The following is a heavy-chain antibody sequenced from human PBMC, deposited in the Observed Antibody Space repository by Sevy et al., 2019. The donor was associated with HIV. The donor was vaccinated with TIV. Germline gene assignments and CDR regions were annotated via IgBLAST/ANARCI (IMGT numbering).Heavy chain of an antibody. CDR3: AKGGRSYGDSYFDH. J-gene: IGHJ4*02. D-gene: IGHD5-18*01. Sequence: GGSLRLSCAASGFTFNFHGMHWVRQAPGKGLEWVSVISGSGNSAYYADSVKGRFTISRDNSKNTLSLQMNSLRAEDTAVYYCAKGGRSYGDSYFDHWGQGTLVTVSS. CDR1: GFTFNFHG. CDR2: ISGSGNSA. V-gene: IGHV3-23*01.